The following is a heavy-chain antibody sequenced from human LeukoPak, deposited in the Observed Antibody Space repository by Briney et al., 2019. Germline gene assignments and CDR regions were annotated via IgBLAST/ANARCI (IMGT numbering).Heavy chain of an antibody. CDR2: INSDGSST. CDR3: ARGGFVWFGELSDYNWFDP. V-gene: IGHV3-74*01. CDR1: GFTFSSYW. D-gene: IGHD3-10*01. Sequence: GGSLRLSCAASGFTFSSYWMHWVRQAPGKGLVWVSRINSDGSSTSYADSVKGRFTISRDNAKNTLYLQMNSLRAEDTAVYYCARGGFVWFGELSDYNWFDPWGQGTLVTVSS. J-gene: IGHJ5*02.